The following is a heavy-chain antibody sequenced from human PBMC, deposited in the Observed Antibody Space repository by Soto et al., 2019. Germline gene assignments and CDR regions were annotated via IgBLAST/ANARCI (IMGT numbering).Heavy chain of an antibody. CDR1: GFTFSSYW. D-gene: IGHD3-3*01. CDR2: INSDGSST. V-gene: IGHV3-74*01. J-gene: IGHJ4*02. CDR3: AIFEVIIPQPQNDY. Sequence: PGGSLRLSCAASGFTFSSYWMHWVRQAPGKGLVWVSRINSDGSSTSYADPVKGRFTISRDNAKNTLYLQMNSLRAEDTAVYYCAIFEVIIPQPQNDYWGQGTLVTVSS.